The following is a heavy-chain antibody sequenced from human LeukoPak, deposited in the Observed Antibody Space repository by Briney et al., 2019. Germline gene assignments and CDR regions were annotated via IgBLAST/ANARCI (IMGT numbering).Heavy chain of an antibody. D-gene: IGHD1-1*01. V-gene: IGHV3-53*01. CDR3: ARDPAPATGAFDI. Sequence: GGSLTLSCAASVFIISSNYMNWVRQAPGRGLEWVSVIFNSGDTYFADSLKGRFTISRDTSKNTLYFQMNSLRVDDTAVYYCARDPAPATGAFDIWGQGTMVTVS. CDR2: IFNSGDT. J-gene: IGHJ3*02. CDR1: VFIISSNY.